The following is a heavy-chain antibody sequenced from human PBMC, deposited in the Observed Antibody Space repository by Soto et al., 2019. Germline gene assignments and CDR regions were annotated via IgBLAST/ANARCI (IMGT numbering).Heavy chain of an antibody. D-gene: IGHD3-16*01. CDR2: IWPGDSDT. J-gene: IGHJ4*02. Sequence: GESLKISCQGSGYRFSSYWIGWVRQRPGKGLEWMGLIWPGDSDTRYSPSFEGQVTISADKSINTTYLQWGSLKASDAAMYYCARGGDAINPRNYSLDYWGLGTLVTVSS. V-gene: IGHV5-51*01. CDR3: ARGGDAINPRNYSLDY. CDR1: GYRFSSYW.